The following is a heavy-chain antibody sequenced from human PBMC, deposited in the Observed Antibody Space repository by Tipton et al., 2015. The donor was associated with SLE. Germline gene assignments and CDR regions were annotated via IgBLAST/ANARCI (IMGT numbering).Heavy chain of an antibody. CDR3: ARDQGGDHYGMDV. J-gene: IGHJ6*02. Sequence: SLRLSCAASGFTVTSNFMTWVRQAPGKGLEWVSVLRSGGSIYYADSVRGRFTFSSDNSKNTLYLEMNSLRVEDTAVYYCARDQGGDHYGMDVWDQGP. V-gene: IGHV3-66*01. CDR1: GFTVTSNF. CDR2: LRSGGSI. D-gene: IGHD3-16*01.